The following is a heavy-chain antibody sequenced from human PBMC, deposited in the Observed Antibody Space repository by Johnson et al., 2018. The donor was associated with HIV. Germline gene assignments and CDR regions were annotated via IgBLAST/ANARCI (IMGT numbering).Heavy chain of an antibody. Sequence: VQLVESGGGVVQPGRSLRLSCAASGFTFSSYAMHWVRQAPGKGLEYVSAISSNGGSIYYANSVKGRFTISRDNYKNTVYLQMNSLRAEDTALYHCARVTTFGVVIKVNASDIWGRGTMVTVSS. D-gene: IGHD3-3*01. CDR1: GFTFSSYA. V-gene: IGHV3-64*01. CDR3: ARVTTFGVVIKVNASDI. CDR2: ISSNGGSI. J-gene: IGHJ3*02.